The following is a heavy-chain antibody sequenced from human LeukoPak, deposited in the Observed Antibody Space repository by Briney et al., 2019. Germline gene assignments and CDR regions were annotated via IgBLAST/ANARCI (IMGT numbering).Heavy chain of an antibody. Sequence: APVKVSCNASGYTFTSYYIHWVRQAPGQGLAWMGIINPIGDSTNYAQKFQGRVTMTRDASTSTVYMELSSLRSEDTAVYYCARWTTTYLDYWGQGTLVTVSS. CDR3: ARWTTTYLDY. CDR2: INPIGDST. D-gene: IGHD4-11*01. CDR1: GYTFTSYY. V-gene: IGHV1-46*01. J-gene: IGHJ4*02.